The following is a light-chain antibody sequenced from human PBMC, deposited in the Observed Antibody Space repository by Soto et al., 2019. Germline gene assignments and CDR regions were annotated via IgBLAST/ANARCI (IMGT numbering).Light chain of an antibody. CDR2: DVN. V-gene: IGLV2-11*01. J-gene: IGLJ1*01. CDR1: SSDVGGFNS. Sequence: QSALTQPRSVSGSTGQSVTISCTGTSSDVGGFNSVSWYQQHPGKAPKLMIYDVNKRPSGVPDRFSGSKSGSTASLTISGLQSEDEADYYCCSYAGSYSYAFATGTKLTVL. CDR3: CSYAGSYSYA.